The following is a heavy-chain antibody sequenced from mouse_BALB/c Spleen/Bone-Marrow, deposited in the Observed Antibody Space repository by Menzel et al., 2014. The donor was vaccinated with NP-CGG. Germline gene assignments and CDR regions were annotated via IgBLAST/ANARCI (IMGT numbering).Heavy chain of an antibody. J-gene: IGHJ4*01. CDR3: ARRYDYAMGY. Sequence: VKLMESGAELARPGASVKMSCKASGYTFTSYTMHWVKQRPGQGLEWIGYINPSSGYTNYNQKFKDKATLTADKSSSTAYMQLSSLTSEDSAVYYCARRYDYAMGYWDQGTSVTVSS. D-gene: IGHD2-14*01. CDR2: INPSSGYT. V-gene: IGHV1-4*01. CDR1: GYTFTSYT.